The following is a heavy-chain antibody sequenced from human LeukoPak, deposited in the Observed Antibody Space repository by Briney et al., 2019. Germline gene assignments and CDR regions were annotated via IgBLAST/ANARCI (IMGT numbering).Heavy chain of an antibody. CDR1: GGSFSGYY. CDR2: INHSGST. CDR3: ARDKYYYGSGRSYFDY. D-gene: IGHD3-10*01. J-gene: IGHJ4*02. Sequence: SETLSLTCAVYGGSFSGYYWSWIRQPPGKGLEWIGEINHSGSTNYNPSLKSRVTISVDTSKNQFSLKLSSVTAADTAVYYCARDKYYYGSGRSYFDYWGQGTLVTVSS. V-gene: IGHV4-34*01.